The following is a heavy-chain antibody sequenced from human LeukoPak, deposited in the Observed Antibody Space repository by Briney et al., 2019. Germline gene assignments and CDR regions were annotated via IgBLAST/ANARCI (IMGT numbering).Heavy chain of an antibody. J-gene: IGHJ4*02. Sequence: GGSLRLSCEASGFTFSSYPMHWVRQAPGKGLEWVAVIANDGRDKKYADSVKGRFTISRGNSKNTVYLQMNSLRVEDTAVFYCARDSNIAAAAYYFDYWGQGTLVTVSS. CDR1: GFTFSSYP. CDR3: ARDSNIAAAAYYFDY. V-gene: IGHV3-30*03. CDR2: IANDGRDK. D-gene: IGHD6-13*01.